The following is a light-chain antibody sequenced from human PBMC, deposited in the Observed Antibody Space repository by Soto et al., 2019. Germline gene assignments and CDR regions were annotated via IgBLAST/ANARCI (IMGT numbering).Light chain of an antibody. CDR3: SSYTSSSTLYV. CDR2: EVS. Sequence: QSALTQPASVSRSPGQSITISCTGTSSDVGYYNYVSWYQQHPGKAPKLIIYEVSNRPSGVSNRFSGSKSGNTASLTISGLQAEDEADYYCSSYTSSSTLYVFGTGTKLTVL. V-gene: IGLV2-14*01. J-gene: IGLJ1*01. CDR1: SSDVGYYNY.